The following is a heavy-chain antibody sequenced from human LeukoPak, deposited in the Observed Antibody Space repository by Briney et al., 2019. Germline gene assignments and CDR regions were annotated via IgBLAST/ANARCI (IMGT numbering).Heavy chain of an antibody. CDR1: GFIFGSYA. D-gene: IGHD3-22*01. CDR2: ISGSGDNT. V-gene: IGHV3-23*01. CDR3: AKGSYYDSSGSFYFDY. Sequence: GGSLRLSCATSGFIFGSYAMSWVRQAPGKGLEWVSGISGSGDNTYYADSVKGRFTISRDNSKNTLYVQVNSLGTEDTAAYYCAKGSYYDSSGSFYFDYWGQGTLVTVSS. J-gene: IGHJ4*02.